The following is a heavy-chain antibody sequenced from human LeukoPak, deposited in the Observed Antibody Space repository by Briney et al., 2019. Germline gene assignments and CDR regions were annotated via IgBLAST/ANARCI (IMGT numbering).Heavy chain of an antibody. CDR3: ARGRLTIFGVVITGFDY. Sequence: PSETLSLTCAVYGGSFSGYYWSWIRQPPGKGLEWIGEINHSGSTNYNPSLKSRVTISVDTSKNQFSLKLSSVTAADTAVYYCARGRLTIFGVVITGFDYWGQGTLATVSS. D-gene: IGHD3-3*01. CDR2: INHSGST. J-gene: IGHJ4*02. V-gene: IGHV4-34*01. CDR1: GGSFSGYY.